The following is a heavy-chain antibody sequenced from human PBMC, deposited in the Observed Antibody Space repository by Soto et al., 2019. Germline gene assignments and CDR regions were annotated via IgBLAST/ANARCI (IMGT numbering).Heavy chain of an antibody. CDR2: ISSSSSYI. CDR1: GFTFSSYS. J-gene: IGHJ4*02. Sequence: GGSLRLSCAASGFTFSSYSMNWVRQAPGKGLEWVSSISSSSSYIYYEDSVKGRFTISRDNAKNSLYLQMNSLRAEDTAVYYCARTYYDYIWGSEIRYFDYWGQGTLVTVSS. CDR3: ARTYYDYIWGSEIRYFDY. D-gene: IGHD3-16*01. V-gene: IGHV3-21*01.